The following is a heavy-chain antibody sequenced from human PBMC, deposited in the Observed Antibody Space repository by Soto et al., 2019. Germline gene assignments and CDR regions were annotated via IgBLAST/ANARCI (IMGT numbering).Heavy chain of an antibody. V-gene: IGHV3-53*01. CDR3: ARVVGSSGGWAEYFQH. CDR2: VYSAGNT. J-gene: IGHJ1*01. CDR1: GFTVSSNY. D-gene: IGHD6-19*01. Sequence: EVQLVESGGGLIQPGGSLRLSCAASGFTVSSNYMGWVRQAPGKGLEYVSVVYSAGNTYYTDSVKGRFTISRDSSENMLFLQMTSLRAEDTAVYFRARVVGSSGGWAEYFQHWGQGTLVTVSS.